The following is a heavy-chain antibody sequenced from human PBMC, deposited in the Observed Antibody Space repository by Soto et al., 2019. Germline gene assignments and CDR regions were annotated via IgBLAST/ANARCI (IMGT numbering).Heavy chain of an antibody. CDR1: GGTFNRLV. CDR2: IIPVLGVT. V-gene: IGHV1-69*02. J-gene: IGHJ4*02. CDR3: ATSAAGVYFFDD. Sequence: QVQLVQSGAEVKNPGSSVKVSCKASGGTFNRLVISWLRQAPGQAPEWLGRIIPVLGVTNHAQTFQNRITXXAXESTTTAYMELNSLTSDDTAVYFCATSAAGVYFFDDWGQGTLVRVSS. D-gene: IGHD6-13*01.